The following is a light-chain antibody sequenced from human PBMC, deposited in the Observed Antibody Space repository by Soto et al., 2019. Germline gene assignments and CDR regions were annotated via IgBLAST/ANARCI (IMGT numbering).Light chain of an antibody. CDR1: SSNIGAGYD. V-gene: IGLV1-40*01. CDR2: GNS. J-gene: IGLJ2*01. Sequence: QSVLTQPPSVSGSPGQRVTISCTGSSSNIGAGYDVHWYQQLPGTAPKLLIYGNSNRPSGVPDRFSGSKSGTSASLAITGLQAEDEADYYCQSYYSHLSDVVFAGGTKLTVL. CDR3: QSYYSHLSDVV.